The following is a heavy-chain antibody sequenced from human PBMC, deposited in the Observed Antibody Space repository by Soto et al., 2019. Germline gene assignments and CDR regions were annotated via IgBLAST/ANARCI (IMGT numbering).Heavy chain of an antibody. V-gene: IGHV3-33*01. CDR2: MWNDGSKK. Sequence: QVQLVESGGGVVQPGGSLRLSCEVSGFTFSIYGMQWVRQAPGKGLEWVAGMWNDGSKKYYAEPVKGRFTISRDNSKNTLYLQMNNLRVEDTAVFYCARHDYDSSGYFSAFDVWGQGTMVTVS. D-gene: IGHD3-22*01. CDR1: GFTFSIYG. J-gene: IGHJ3*01. CDR3: ARHDYDSSGYFSAFDV.